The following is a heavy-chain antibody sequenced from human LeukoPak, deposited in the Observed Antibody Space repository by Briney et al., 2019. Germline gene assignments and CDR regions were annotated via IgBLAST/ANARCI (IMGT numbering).Heavy chain of an antibody. D-gene: IGHD3-22*01. V-gene: IGHV1-69*04. CDR3: ARDKSRNYYDSSGPPDY. Sequence: SVKVSCKASGGTFRSYAISWVRQAPGQGLEWMGRIIPILGIANYAQKFQGRVTITADKSTSTAYMELSSPRSEDTAVYYCARDKSRNYYDSSGPPDYWGQGTLVTVSS. CDR2: IIPILGIA. J-gene: IGHJ4*02. CDR1: GGTFRSYA.